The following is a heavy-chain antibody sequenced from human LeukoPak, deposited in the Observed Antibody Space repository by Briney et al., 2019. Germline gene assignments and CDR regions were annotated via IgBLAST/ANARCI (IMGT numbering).Heavy chain of an antibody. CDR3: ARGADSSGYHPLFYGMDV. V-gene: IGHV4-59*08. CDR2: IYYSGST. D-gene: IGHD3-22*01. CDR1: GGSISSYY. J-gene: IGHJ6*02. Sequence: EPSETLSLTCTVSGGSISSYYWSWIRQPPGKGLEWIGYIYYSGSTNYNPSLKSRVTISVDTSKNQFSLKLSSVTAADTAVYYCARGADSSGYHPLFYGMDVWGQGTTVTVSS.